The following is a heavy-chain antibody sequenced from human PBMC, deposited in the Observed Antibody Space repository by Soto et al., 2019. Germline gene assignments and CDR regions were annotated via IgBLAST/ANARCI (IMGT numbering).Heavy chain of an antibody. J-gene: IGHJ4*02. CDR1: GVTFNNYA. Sequence: EVQLLESGGGLVQPGGSLRLSCAVSGVTFNNYAMSWVRQAPGKGLEWVSAISRSGGSTYYADSVKGRFTISRDTSKNTLHLQMNSLRAEDTAVYYCTKDLGSSPPGDNCGKGTLVTVSS. D-gene: IGHD1-26*01. V-gene: IGHV3-23*01. CDR2: ISRSGGST. CDR3: TKDLGSSPPGDN.